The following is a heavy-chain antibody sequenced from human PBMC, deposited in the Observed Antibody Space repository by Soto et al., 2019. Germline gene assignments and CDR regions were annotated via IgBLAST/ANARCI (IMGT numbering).Heavy chain of an antibody. Sequence: QVQLVQSGAEVKKPGSSVKVSCKASGGTFSSYAISWVRQAPGQGLEWMGGIIPIFGTANYAQKVQGRATITADESTSTASMALSSLRSEDTAVYYCASYYYDSSGEYYFDYWGPGNLVNVSS. CDR3: ASYYYDSSGEYYFDY. V-gene: IGHV1-69*01. D-gene: IGHD3-22*01. J-gene: IGHJ4*02. CDR1: GGTFSSYA. CDR2: IIPIFGTA.